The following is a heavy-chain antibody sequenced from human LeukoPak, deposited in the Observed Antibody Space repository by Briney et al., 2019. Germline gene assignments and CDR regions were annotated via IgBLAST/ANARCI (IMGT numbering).Heavy chain of an antibody. CDR2: IFPDGTVT. CDR3: MGDFRTADY. J-gene: IGHJ4*02. V-gene: IGHV3-74*01. D-gene: IGHD1-26*01. Sequence: GGSLRFSCAASGFTFSTYCRHWVRQAPGKGPMWVSRIFPDGTVTNYADSVKARFIISRDNARNTVYLQMNSLRVEDTAVYYCMGDFRTADYWGPGTLVTLPS. CDR1: GFTFSTYC.